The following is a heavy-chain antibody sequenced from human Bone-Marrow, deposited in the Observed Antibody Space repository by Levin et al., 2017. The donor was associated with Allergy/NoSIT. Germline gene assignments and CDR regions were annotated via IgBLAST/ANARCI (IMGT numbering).Heavy chain of an antibody. Sequence: SETLSLTCTVSDGSISSDDFYWSWIRQPPGKGLEWIGYIYHSGSTYYNPSLQSRVIFSVDTSNNQFSVKLSSVTAADTAVYYCATGSGRYKIFFDYWGQGTLVTVSS. CDR1: DGSISSDDFY. CDR3: ATGSGRYKIFFDY. V-gene: IGHV4-30-4*01. J-gene: IGHJ4*02. D-gene: IGHD3-10*01. CDR2: IYHSGST.